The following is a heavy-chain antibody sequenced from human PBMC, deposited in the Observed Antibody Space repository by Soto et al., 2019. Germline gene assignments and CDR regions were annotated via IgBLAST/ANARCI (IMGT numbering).Heavy chain of an antibody. V-gene: IGHV3-30-3*01. D-gene: IGHD3-22*01. J-gene: IGHJ4*02. CDR1: GFTFSSSA. CDR3: AREVASHDRSGFFDY. CDR2: ISYDGNNK. Sequence: QVQLVESGGGVVQPGRSLRLSCAASGFTFSSSALHWVRQAPGKGLEWVALISYDGNNKYYADSVKGRFTISRDNSKNTLYLQMNSLRAEDTAVYYCAREVASHDRSGFFDYWGQGTLVTVSS.